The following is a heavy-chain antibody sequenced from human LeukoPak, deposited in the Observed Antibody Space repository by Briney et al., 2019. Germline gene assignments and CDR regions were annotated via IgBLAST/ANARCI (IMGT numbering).Heavy chain of an antibody. CDR2: ISYDGSNK. V-gene: IGHV3-30*18. CDR3: VKGRRRGYAYGTLES. J-gene: IGHJ4*02. Sequence: PGGSLRLSCAASGFTFSSYAMHWVRQAPGKGLEWVAVISYDGSNKYYADSVKGRFTISRDNNKNSLYLQMNGLRTDDTGLYYCVKGRRRGYAYGTLESWGQGTLVTVSS. CDR1: GFTFSSYA. D-gene: IGHD5-18*01.